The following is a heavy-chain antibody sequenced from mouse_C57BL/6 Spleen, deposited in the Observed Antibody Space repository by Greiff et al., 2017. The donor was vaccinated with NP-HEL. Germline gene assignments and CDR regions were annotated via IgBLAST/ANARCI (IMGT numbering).Heavy chain of an antibody. J-gene: IGHJ3*01. V-gene: IGHV1-15*01. Sequence: VQLQQSGAELVRPGASVTLSCKASGYTFTDYEMHWVKQTPVHGLEWIGAIDPETGGTAYNQKFKGKARLTADKSSSTAYMELRSLTSEDSAVYYCTRDRSWFAYWGQGTLVTVSA. CDR3: TRDRSWFAY. CDR2: IDPETGGT. CDR1: GYTFTDYE.